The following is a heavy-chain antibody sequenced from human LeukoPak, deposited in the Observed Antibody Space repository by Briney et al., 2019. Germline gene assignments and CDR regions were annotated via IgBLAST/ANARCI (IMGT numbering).Heavy chain of an antibody. CDR3: GRGQYSSSWYWFDP. CDR2: INHSGST. V-gene: IGHV4-34*01. CDR1: GGSFSGYY. D-gene: IGHD6-13*01. J-gene: IGHJ5*02. Sequence: SETLSLTCAVYGGSFSGYYWSWIRQPPGKGLEWIGEINHSGSTNYNPSLKSRVTISVDTSKNQFSLKLSSVTAADTAVYYCGRGQYSSSWYWFDPWGQGTLVTVSS.